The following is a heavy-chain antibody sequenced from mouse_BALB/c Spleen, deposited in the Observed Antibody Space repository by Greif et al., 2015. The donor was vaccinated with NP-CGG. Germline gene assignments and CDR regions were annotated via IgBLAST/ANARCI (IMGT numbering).Heavy chain of an antibody. D-gene: IGHD2-1*01. CDR3: ARLYYDYAMDY. CDR1: GFTFSSFG. CDR2: ISSGSSTI. Sequence: EVKLMESGGGLVQPGGSLKLSCAASGFTFSSFGMHWVRQAPEKGLEWVAYISSGSSTIYYADTVKGRFTISRDNPKNTLFLQMTSLRSEDTAMYYCARLYYDYAMDYCGQGTSVTVSS. J-gene: IGHJ4*01. V-gene: IGHV5-17*02.